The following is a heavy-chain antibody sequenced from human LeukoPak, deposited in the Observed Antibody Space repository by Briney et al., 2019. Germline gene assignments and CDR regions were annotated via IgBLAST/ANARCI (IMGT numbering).Heavy chain of an antibody. CDR1: GFIFSSYW. CDR3: ALAYCGGDCYSEMDYFDY. D-gene: IGHD2-21*02. J-gene: IGHJ4*02. V-gene: IGHV3-30*03. CDR2: ISYDGSNK. Sequence: GGSLRLSCAASGFIFSSYWVTWVRQAPGKGLEWVAVISYDGSNKYYADSVKGRFTISRGNSKNTLYLQMNSLRAEDTAVYYCALAYCGGDCYSEMDYFDYWGQGTLVTVSS.